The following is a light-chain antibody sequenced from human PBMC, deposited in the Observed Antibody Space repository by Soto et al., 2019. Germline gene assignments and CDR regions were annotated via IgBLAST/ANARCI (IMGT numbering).Light chain of an antibody. CDR2: DVS. J-gene: IGLJ2*01. V-gene: IGLV2-14*01. Sequence: QSVLTQPASVSGSPGQSITISCTGTSSDVGGYNYVSWYQQHPGKAPKLMIYDVSNRPSGVSNRFSGSKSGNTASLTISGLQVEDEADYYCSSYTSSSTLVVFGGGTKLTLL. CDR3: SSYTSSSTLVV. CDR1: SSDVGGYNY.